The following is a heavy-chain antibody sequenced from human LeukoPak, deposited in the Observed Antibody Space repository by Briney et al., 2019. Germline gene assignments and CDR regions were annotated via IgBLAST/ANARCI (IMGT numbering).Heavy chain of an antibody. J-gene: IGHJ4*02. CDR3: ATKVGDFCGGDCYHHYYFDY. D-gene: IGHD2-21*02. CDR1: GYTFTGYY. CDR2: INPNSGGT. Sequence: ASVKVSCKASGYTFTGYYMHWVRQAPGQGLEWMGWINPNSGGTNYAQKFQGRVNMTRDTSISTAYMELSRLRSDDTAVYYCATKVGDFCGGDCYHHYYFDYWGQGTLVTVSS. V-gene: IGHV1-2*02.